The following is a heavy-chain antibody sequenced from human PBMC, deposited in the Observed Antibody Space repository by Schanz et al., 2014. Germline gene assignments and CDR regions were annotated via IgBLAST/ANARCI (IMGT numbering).Heavy chain of an antibody. J-gene: IGHJ4*02. CDR2: ISYDGSNK. Sequence: GQLLESGGGLIQPGGSLRLSCAASGFTFNSYAMTWVRQAPGKGLEWVAVISYDGSNKYYADSVKGRFTISRDNSKNTVYLQMNRLRAGYTAVYYCARGTDWNLHYWGQGALVTVSS. V-gene: IGHV3-30*07. CDR1: GFTFNSYA. CDR3: ARGTDWNLHY. D-gene: IGHD1-1*01.